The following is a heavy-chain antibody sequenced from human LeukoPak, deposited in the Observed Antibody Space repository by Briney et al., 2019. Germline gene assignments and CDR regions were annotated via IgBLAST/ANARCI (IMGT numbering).Heavy chain of an antibody. CDR2: ISYDGSNK. V-gene: IGHV3-30*04. D-gene: IGHD6-13*01. CDR3: ARVRSLSSSWYFDY. CDR1: GFTFRNYA. Sequence: GGSLRLSCAASGFTFRNYAIHWVRQAPGKGLEWVSVISYDGSNKYYADSVKGRFTISRDNAKNSLYLQMNSLRAEDTALYHCARVRSLSSSWYFDYWGQGTLVTVSS. J-gene: IGHJ4*02.